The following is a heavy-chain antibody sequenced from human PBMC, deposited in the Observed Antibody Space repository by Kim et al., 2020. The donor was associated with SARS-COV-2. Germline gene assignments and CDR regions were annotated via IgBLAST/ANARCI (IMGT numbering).Heavy chain of an antibody. CDR1: GFTFNTYI. J-gene: IGHJ6*02. CDR2: IVCDGVNR. CDR3: VLDRGTTWPNGLDA. D-gene: IGHD1-1*01. Sequence: GGSLRLSCSASGFTFNTYIFHWVRQAPGKGLEYVSGIVCDGVNRYYSDSFMGRFTISRDNSKNTLHLQLNSLRPEDTALYYCVLDRGTTWPNGLDAWGQG. V-gene: IGHV3-64D*09.